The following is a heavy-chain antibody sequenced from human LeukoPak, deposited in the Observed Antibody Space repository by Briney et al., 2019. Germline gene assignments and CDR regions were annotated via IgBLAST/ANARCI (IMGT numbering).Heavy chain of an antibody. J-gene: IGHJ6*02. V-gene: IGHV1-8*02. Sequence: GASVKVSCKASGYTFTGYYMHWVRQAPGQGLEWMGWMNPNSGNTGYAQKFQGRVTMTRNTSISTAYMELSSLRSEDTAVYYCARTLSSSWYFSNYYGMDVWGQGTTVTVSS. CDR2: MNPNSGNT. D-gene: IGHD6-13*01. CDR3: ARTLSSSWYFSNYYGMDV. CDR1: GYTFTGYY.